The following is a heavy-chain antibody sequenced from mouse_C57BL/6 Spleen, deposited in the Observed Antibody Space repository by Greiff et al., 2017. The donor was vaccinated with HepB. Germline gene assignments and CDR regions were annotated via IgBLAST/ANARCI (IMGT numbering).Heavy chain of an antibody. Sequence: EVKVVESGTVLARPGASVKMSCKTSGYTFTSYWMHWVKQRPGQGLEWIGAIYPGNSDTSYNQKFKGKAKLTAVTSASTAYMELSSLTNEDSAVYYCTRDSTVVDWYFDVWGTGTTVTVSS. CDR3: TRDSTVVDWYFDV. V-gene: IGHV1-5*01. D-gene: IGHD1-1*01. CDR2: IYPGNSDT. CDR1: GYTFTSYW. J-gene: IGHJ1*03.